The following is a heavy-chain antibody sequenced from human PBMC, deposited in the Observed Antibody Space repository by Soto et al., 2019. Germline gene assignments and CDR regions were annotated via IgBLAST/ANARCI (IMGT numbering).Heavy chain of an antibody. J-gene: IGHJ4*02. V-gene: IGHV1-69*02. D-gene: IGHD2-2*02. CDR1: GGTFSSYT. CDR2: IIPILGIA. CDR3: AMEYCSSTSCYRDY. Sequence: QVQLVQSGAEVKKPGSSVKVSCKASGGTFSSYTISWVRQAPGQGLEWMGRIIPILGIANYAEKFQGGGTFTADKSTSTAYMEVSSLRSEDTAVYYCAMEYCSSTSCYRDYWGQGTLVTVSS.